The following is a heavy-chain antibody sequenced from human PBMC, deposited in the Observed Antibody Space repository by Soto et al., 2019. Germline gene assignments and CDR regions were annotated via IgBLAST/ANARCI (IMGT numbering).Heavy chain of an antibody. CDR1: GYSISSGYY. CDR3: ATTRDYGDYDGPNWLDP. D-gene: IGHD4-17*01. CDR2: IYHSGST. J-gene: IGHJ5*02. V-gene: IGHV4-38-2*01. Sequence: SETLSLTCAVSGYSISSGYYWGWIRQPPGKGLEWIGSIYHSGSTYYNPSLKSRVTISVDTSKNQFSLKLSSVTAADTAVYYCATTRDYGDYDGPNWLDPWGQGTMVTV.